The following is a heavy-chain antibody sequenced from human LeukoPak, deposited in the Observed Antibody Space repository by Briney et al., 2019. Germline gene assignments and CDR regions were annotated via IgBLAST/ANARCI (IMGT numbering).Heavy chain of an antibody. Sequence: PGGSLRLSCAASGFTFSSCAMSWVRQAPGRGLEWVSSISGTGDITYYADSVKGRSTISRDNAKNSLYLQMNSLRAEDTAVYYCARGYLKRDYWGQGTLVTVSS. D-gene: IGHD1-14*01. CDR2: ISGTGDIT. V-gene: IGHV3-23*01. CDR3: ARGYLKRDY. CDR1: GFTFSSCA. J-gene: IGHJ4*02.